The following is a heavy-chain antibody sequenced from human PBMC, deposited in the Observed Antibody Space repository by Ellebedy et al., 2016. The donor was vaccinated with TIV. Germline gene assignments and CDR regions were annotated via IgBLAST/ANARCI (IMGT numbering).Heavy chain of an antibody. V-gene: IGHV3-23*01. J-gene: IGHJ4*02. CDR3: ASRSGSYPPKIDY. CDR1: GFTFSSYA. D-gene: IGHD3-10*01. Sequence: GESLKISXAASGFTFSSYAMNWVRQAPGKGLEWISIIGGTSGRTYYADSVKGRFTISRDNSKNTLYLQMNSLRAEDTAVYYCASRSGSYPPKIDYWGQGTLVTVSS. CDR2: IGGTSGRT.